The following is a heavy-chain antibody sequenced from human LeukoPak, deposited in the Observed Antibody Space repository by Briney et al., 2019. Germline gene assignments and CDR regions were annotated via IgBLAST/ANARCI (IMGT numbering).Heavy chain of an antibody. D-gene: IGHD1-26*01. Sequence: GGSLRLSCAASGFTFSSYSMNWVRQAPGKGLEWVSYISSSSSTIYYADSVKGRFTISRDNAKNSLYLQMNSLRAEDTAVYYCARKPSNSGIDYWGQGTLVTVSS. CDR2: ISSSSSTI. V-gene: IGHV3-48*01. CDR3: ARKPSNSGIDY. J-gene: IGHJ4*02. CDR1: GFTFSSYS.